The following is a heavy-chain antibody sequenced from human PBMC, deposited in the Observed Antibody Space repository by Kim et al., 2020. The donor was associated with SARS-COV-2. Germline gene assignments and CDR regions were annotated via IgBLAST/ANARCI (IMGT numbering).Heavy chain of an antibody. CDR1: GLAFSSYW. CDR3: ATGNNWSFDY. CDR2: IKGDGSAT. V-gene: IGHV3-74*01. Sequence: VGSLRLSCAASGLAFSSYWMFWVRQPPGKGLLWVSHIKGDGSATVYADSVKGRFTVSRDNAKNTLYLQLSTLRAEDTAVYYCATGNNWSFDYWGPGTLVT. J-gene: IGHJ4*02. D-gene: IGHD1-1*01.